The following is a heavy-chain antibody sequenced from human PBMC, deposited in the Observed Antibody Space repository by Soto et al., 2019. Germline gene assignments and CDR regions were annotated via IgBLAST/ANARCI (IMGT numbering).Heavy chain of an antibody. D-gene: IGHD6-13*01. Sequence: QVQLVESGGSVVQPGRSLRLSCAASGFNFSPSTMHWVRQAPGKGLECVAVIQSDGNTKYYTDSVKGRFTISRDDSKSSWYWKRRAWRVKDRVVYSWGGGAGTPFGTDGGGQGPLSPVPS. CDR2: IQSDGNTK. CDR3: GGGAGTPFGTDG. J-gene: IGHJ4*02. CDR1: GFNFSPST. V-gene: IGHV3-30*04.